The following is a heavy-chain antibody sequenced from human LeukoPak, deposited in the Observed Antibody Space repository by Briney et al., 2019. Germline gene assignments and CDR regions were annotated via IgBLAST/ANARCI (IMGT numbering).Heavy chain of an antibody. CDR1: GDSISSGGYY. V-gene: IGHV4-31*03. Sequence: PSQTLSLTCTVSGDSISSGGYYWRWIRQHPGKGLEWIGYIYYSGSTYYNPSLQSRLTISVDTSKAQFSLKLSSVTAADTAVYYCARGGLTLYSYGPFFDYWGQGTLATVSS. D-gene: IGHD5-18*01. CDR3: ARGGLTLYSYGPFFDY. J-gene: IGHJ4*02. CDR2: IYYSGST.